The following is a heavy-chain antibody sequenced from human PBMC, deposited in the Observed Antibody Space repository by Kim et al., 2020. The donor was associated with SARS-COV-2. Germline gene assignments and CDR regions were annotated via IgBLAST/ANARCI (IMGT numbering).Heavy chain of an antibody. Sequence: SVKVSCKASGGTFSSYAISWVRQAPGQGLEWMGGIIPIFGTANYAQKFQGRVTITADESTSTAYMELSSLRSEDTAVYYCARSLRYFDWLRNPYYFDYWGQATLVTVSS. CDR2: IIPIFGTA. V-gene: IGHV1-69*13. J-gene: IGHJ4*02. CDR3: ARSLRYFDWLRNPYYFDY. D-gene: IGHD3-9*01. CDR1: GGTFSSYA.